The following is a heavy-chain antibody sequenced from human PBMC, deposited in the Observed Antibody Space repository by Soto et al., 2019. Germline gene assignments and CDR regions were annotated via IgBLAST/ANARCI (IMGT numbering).Heavy chain of an antibody. Sequence: GASVKVSCKASGYTFTSYYMHWVRQAPGQGLEWMGIINPSGGSTSYAQKFQGRFTISRDNAKNSLYLQMNSLRAEDTAVYYCAGGGQLDPWGQGTLVTVSS. J-gene: IGHJ5*02. CDR1: GYTFTSYY. CDR2: INPSGGST. CDR3: AGGGQLDP. D-gene: IGHD3-16*01. V-gene: IGHV1-46*01.